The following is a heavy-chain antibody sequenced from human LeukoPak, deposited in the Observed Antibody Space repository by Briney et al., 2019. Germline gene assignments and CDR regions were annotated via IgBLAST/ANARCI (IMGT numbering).Heavy chain of an antibody. D-gene: IGHD3-10*01. CDR1: GFTFSSYG. V-gene: IGHV3-30*02. Sequence: GGSLRLSCAASGFTFSSYGMHWVRQAPGKGLEWVAFIRYDGSNKYYADSVKGRFTISRDNSKNTLYLQMNSLRAEDTAVYYCAKDGYPGYYGSGSYSYYFDYWGRGTLVTVSS. CDR3: AKDGYPGYYGSGSYSYYFDY. J-gene: IGHJ4*02. CDR2: IRYDGSNK.